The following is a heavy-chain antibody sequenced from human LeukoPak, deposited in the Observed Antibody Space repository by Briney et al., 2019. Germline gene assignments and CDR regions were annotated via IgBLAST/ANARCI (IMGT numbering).Heavy chain of an antibody. CDR1: GSTFSSYW. CDR2: IKHDGSEK. Sequence: PGGSLRLSCAASGSTFSSYWMSWVRHTPGKGLEWVANIKHDGSEKYYVDSVKGRFTISRDNAKNSLYLQMNSLRAEDTAVYYCARNHFLDYWGQGTLVTVSS. V-gene: IGHV3-7*05. D-gene: IGHD3-3*02. CDR3: ARNHFLDY. J-gene: IGHJ4*02.